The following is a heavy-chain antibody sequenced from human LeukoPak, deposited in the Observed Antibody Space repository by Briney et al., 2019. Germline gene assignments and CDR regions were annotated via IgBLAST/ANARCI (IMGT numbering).Heavy chain of an antibody. V-gene: IGHV4-39*01. CDR3: ATRLRVDY. CDR2: IYYSGST. J-gene: IGHJ4*02. CDR1: GGSISSSSYY. Sequence: SETLSLTCTVSGGSISSSSYYWGWIRQPPGKGLEWIGSIYYSGSTYYNPSLKSRVTISVDTSKNQFSLKLSSVTAPDTAVYYCATRLRVDYWGQGTLVTVSS. D-gene: IGHD4-17*01.